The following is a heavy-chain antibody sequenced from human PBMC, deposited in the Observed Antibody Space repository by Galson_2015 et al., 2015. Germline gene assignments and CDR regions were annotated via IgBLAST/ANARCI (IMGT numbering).Heavy chain of an antibody. V-gene: IGHV3-23*01. CDR2: ISGSGGST. D-gene: IGHD3-10*01. Sequence: SLRLSCAASGFTFSSYAMSWVRQAPGKGLEWVSAISGSGGSTYYADSVKGRFTISRDNSKNTLYLQMNSLRAEDTAVYYCAKAHGRFRDPEGWFDPWGQGTLVTVSS. CDR1: GFTFSSYA. J-gene: IGHJ5*02. CDR3: AKAHGRFRDPEGWFDP.